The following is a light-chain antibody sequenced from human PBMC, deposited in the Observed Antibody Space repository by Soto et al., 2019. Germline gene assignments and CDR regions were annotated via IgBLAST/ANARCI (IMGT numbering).Light chain of an antibody. J-gene: IGKJ1*01. CDR1: QSVSSNS. V-gene: IGKV3-20*01. CDR2: GAS. CDR3: QQFGGSPPSWT. Sequence: ESVLTQSPGTLSLSPGERATLSCRASQSVSSNSLAWYQQKPGQAPRLLIYGASSRATGTPDRFSGSGSGTDLTLPISRLEPEDFAVYYWQQFGGSPPSWTFGQGTKVEI.